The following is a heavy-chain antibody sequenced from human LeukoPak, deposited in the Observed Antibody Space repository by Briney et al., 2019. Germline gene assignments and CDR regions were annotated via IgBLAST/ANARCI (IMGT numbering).Heavy chain of an antibody. J-gene: IGHJ4*02. D-gene: IGHD3-3*01. Sequence: SQTLSLTCTVSGGSISSGSYYWSWIRQPAGKGLEWIGRIYTSGSTNYNPSLKSRVTISVDTSKNQFSLKLSSVTAADTAVYYCASGGEWLYHDYWGQGTLVTVSS. CDR3: ASGGEWLYHDY. CDR2: IYTSGST. CDR1: GGSISSGSYY. V-gene: IGHV4-61*02.